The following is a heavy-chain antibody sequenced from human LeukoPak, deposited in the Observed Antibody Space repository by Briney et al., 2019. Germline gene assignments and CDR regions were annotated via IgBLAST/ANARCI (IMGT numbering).Heavy chain of an antibody. Sequence: ASVKVSCKVSGYTLTELSMHWVRQAPGKGLEWMGGFDPGDGETIYAQKFQGRVTMTEDTSTDTAYMELSSLRSEDTAVYYCATGGRISGYFDWLPFLDYWGQGTLVTVSS. CDR2: FDPGDGET. CDR1: GYTLTELS. J-gene: IGHJ4*02. D-gene: IGHD3-9*01. V-gene: IGHV1-24*01. CDR3: ATGGRISGYFDWLPFLDY.